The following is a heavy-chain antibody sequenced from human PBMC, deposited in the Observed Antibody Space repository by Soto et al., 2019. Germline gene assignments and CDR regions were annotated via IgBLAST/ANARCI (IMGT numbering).Heavy chain of an antibody. J-gene: IGHJ6*02. CDR3: AREDGSRSYSDTYYYYYGMDV. CDR2: ISAYNGNT. D-gene: IGHD3-10*01. V-gene: IGHV1-18*04. Sequence: QVQLVQSGAEVKKPGASVKVSCKASGYTFTSYGISWVRQAPGQGLEWMGWISAYNGNTNYAQKLQGRVTMTTDTSTSTAYMELRSLRSDDTAVYYCAREDGSRSYSDTYYYYYGMDVWGQGTTVTVSS. CDR1: GYTFTSYG.